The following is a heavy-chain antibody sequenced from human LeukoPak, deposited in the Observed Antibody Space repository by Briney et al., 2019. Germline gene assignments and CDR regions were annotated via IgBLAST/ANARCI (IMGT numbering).Heavy chain of an antibody. CDR3: AKGGNDYGDYEIDY. J-gene: IGHJ4*02. Sequence: GGSLRLSCAASGFTFSSYAMTWVRQAPGKGLEWVSAISTSGDNTYYADSVKGRFTISRDNSKNTLYLQMNSLRAEDTAVYYCAKGGNDYGDYEIDYWGQGTLVTVSS. V-gene: IGHV3-23*01. CDR2: ISTSGDNT. CDR1: GFTFSSYA. D-gene: IGHD4-17*01.